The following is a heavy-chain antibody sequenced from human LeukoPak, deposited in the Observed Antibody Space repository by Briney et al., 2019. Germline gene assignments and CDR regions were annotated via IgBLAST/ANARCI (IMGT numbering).Heavy chain of an antibody. CDR1: GYTFTSYY. D-gene: IGHD3-22*01. J-gene: IGHJ4*02. V-gene: IGHV1-69*04. CDR3: AREHYDSSGSFDY. Sequence: GASVKVSCKASGYTFTSYYMHWVRQAPGQGLEWMGRIIPIVGIAKYAQKFQGRVTITADKSTSTAYMELSSLRSEDTAVYYCAREHYDSSGSFDYWGQGTLVTVSS. CDR2: IIPIVGIA.